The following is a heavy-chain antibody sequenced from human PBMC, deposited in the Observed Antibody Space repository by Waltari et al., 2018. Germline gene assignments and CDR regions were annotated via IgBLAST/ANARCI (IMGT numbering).Heavy chain of an antibody. Sequence: EVQLLESGGGLAQPGGSLRLSCDGSGFSFSTYGVSWVGQGPGKGLEWVSGISGSGGLTDYADSVKGRFAISRDNSKNTLYLQMNSLRAEDTAVYYCAKGGFMTKVTTNGMDVWGQGTTVTVSS. J-gene: IGHJ6*02. D-gene: IGHD4-4*01. CDR2: ISGSGGLT. CDR3: AKGGFMTKVTTNGMDV. V-gene: IGHV3-23*01. CDR1: GFSFSTYG.